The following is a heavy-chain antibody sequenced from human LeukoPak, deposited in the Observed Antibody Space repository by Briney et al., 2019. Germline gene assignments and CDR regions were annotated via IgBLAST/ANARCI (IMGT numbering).Heavy chain of an antibody. J-gene: IGHJ4*02. V-gene: IGHV4-34*01. Sequence: SETLSLTCAVYGGSFSGYYWSWIRQPPGKGLEWIGEINHSGSTNYNPSLKSRVTISVDTSKNQFSLKLSSVTAADTAVYYCAREAATVTRGIDYWGQGTLVTVSS. D-gene: IGHD4-17*01. CDR2: INHSGST. CDR1: GGSFSGYY. CDR3: AREAATVTRGIDY.